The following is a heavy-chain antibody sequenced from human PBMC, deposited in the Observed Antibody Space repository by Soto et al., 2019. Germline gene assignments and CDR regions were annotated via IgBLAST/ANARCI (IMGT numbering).Heavy chain of an antibody. Sequence: WASVKVSCKASGYMFTGYYMHWVRQAPGRGLEWMAWINPNSGATKYAQKFQGRVTMTRDTSISTAYMELSRLTSGDTAVYYCARVRNCTSTSCYFGVDYWGQGTLVTVSS. CDR3: ARVRNCTSTSCYFGVDY. V-gene: IGHV1-2*02. J-gene: IGHJ4*02. CDR1: GYMFTGYY. D-gene: IGHD2-2*01. CDR2: INPNSGAT.